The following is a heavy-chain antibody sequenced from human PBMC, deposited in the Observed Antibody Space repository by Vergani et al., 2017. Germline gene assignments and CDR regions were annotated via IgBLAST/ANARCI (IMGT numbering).Heavy chain of an antibody. D-gene: IGHD2-2*01. V-gene: IGHV1-3*01. CDR1: GYTFASYA. Sequence: QVQLVQSGAEVKKPGASVKVSCKASGYTFASYAMHWVRQAPGQRLEWMGWINAGNGNTKYSQKFQGRVTITRDTSASTAYMELSSLRSEDTAVYYCARDRVGYCSSTSCRGWFDPWGQGTLVTDSS. CDR3: ARDRVGYCSSTSCRGWFDP. CDR2: INAGNGNT. J-gene: IGHJ5*02.